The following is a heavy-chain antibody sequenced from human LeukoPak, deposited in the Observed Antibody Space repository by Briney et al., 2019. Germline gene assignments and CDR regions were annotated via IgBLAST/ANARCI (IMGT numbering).Heavy chain of an antibody. Sequence: PGASVTVSCKTSGYTFTTYAIHWVRQAPGQRLEWMGLINADDGNTRYSQRFQGRVTITRDTSANTAYMELSSLRFEDTAVYYCARGIVVQPSANWFDPWGQGTPVTVSS. CDR1: GYTFTTYA. CDR3: ARGIVVQPSANWFDP. V-gene: IGHV1-3*01. D-gene: IGHD2-2*01. J-gene: IGHJ5*02. CDR2: INADDGNT.